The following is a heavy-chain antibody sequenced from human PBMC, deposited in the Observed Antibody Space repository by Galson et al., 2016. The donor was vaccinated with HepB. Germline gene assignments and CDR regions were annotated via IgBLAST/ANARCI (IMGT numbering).Heavy chain of an antibody. V-gene: IGHV3-23*01. Sequence: SLRLSCAATGLTFSSYVMSWVRQAPGKGLEWVSAFSGGNTKYADSVKGRFTISGDNSKHTVYLQMNSLRVEDTAVYYCATRVITMIRGVVDYWGQGTLVTVSS. D-gene: IGHD3-10*01. CDR2: FSGGNT. CDR1: GLTFSSYV. CDR3: ATRVITMIRGVVDY. J-gene: IGHJ4*02.